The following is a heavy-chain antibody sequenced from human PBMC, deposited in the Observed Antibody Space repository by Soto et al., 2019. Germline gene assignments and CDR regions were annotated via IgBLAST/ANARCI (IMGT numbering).Heavy chain of an antibody. D-gene: IGHD3-22*01. Sequence: ASVKVSCKASGGTFSSYAISWVRQAPGQGLEWMGGIIPIFGTANYAQKFQGRVTITADESTSTAYMELSSLRSEDTAVYYCARGRHYYDSSGYYPTPFDYWGQGTLVTVSS. CDR2: IIPIFGTA. V-gene: IGHV1-69*13. CDR3: ARGRHYYDSSGYYPTPFDY. J-gene: IGHJ4*02. CDR1: GGTFSSYA.